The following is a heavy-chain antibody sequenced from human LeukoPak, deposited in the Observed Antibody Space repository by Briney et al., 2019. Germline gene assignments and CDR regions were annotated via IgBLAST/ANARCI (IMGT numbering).Heavy chain of an antibody. CDR1: GFTFSSYG. CDR3: AKDSSADDSSGYSYYCVY. D-gene: IGHD3-22*01. Sequence: GGSLRLFCAASGFTFSSYGMHWVREAPGKGLEWVAVISFDATNKYYSDSVKGRFTISRDNSKNTLYLQMNSLRAEDTAVYYCAKDSSADDSSGYSYYCVYGGEGTLVSVSS. CDR2: ISFDATNK. J-gene: IGHJ4*02. V-gene: IGHV3-30*18.